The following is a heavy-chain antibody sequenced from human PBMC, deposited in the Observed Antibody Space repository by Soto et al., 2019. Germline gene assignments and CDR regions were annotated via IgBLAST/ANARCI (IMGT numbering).Heavy chain of an antibody. CDR2: IFGDGNT. V-gene: IGHV3-53*01. Sequence: GGSLRLSCAASEFNVTNGHMNWVRQAPGKGLEWVSVIFGDGNTKYGDSVKGRITISRDTSKNTVYLQMNSLRAEDTAVYYCAGDWNGDKYFDYWDQGTLVTVSS. J-gene: IGHJ4*02. D-gene: IGHD4-17*01. CDR3: AGDWNGDKYFDY. CDR1: EFNVTNGH.